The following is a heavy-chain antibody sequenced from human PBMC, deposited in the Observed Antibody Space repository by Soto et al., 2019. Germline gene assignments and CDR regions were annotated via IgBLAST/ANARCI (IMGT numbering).Heavy chain of an antibody. CDR3: AKKVRRLAPIDY. D-gene: IGHD6-19*01. CDR2: ISGSGGST. Sequence: EVQLLESGGGLVQPGGSLRLSCAASGFTFSSYAMSWVRQAPGKGLEWVSAISGSGGSTYYADSVKGRFTISRDNSKNTVHLQMNRLRAEDTAVYYCAKKVRRLAPIDYWGQGTLVTVSS. J-gene: IGHJ4*02. CDR1: GFTFSSYA. V-gene: IGHV3-23*01.